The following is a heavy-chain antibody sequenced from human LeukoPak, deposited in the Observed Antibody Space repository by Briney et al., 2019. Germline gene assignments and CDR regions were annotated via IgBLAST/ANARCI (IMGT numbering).Heavy chain of an antibody. CDR3: ARDHYDILTGYIDWFDP. CDR1: GGSISSGGYY. V-gene: IGHV4-30-2*05. CDR2: IYHSGST. Sequence: SQTLSLTCTVSGGSISSGGYYWSWIRQPPRKGLEWIGYIYHSGSTYYNPSLKSRVTISVDTSKNQFSLKLSSVTAADTAVYYCARDHYDILTGYIDWFDPWGQGTLVTVSS. J-gene: IGHJ5*02. D-gene: IGHD3-9*01.